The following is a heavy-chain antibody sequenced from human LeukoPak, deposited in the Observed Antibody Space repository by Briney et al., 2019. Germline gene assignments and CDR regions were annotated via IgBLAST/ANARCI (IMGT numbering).Heavy chain of an antibody. J-gene: IGHJ4*02. CDR2: IHSGGST. CDR1: GFTVSSNY. V-gene: IGHV3-66*02. Sequence: GGSLRLSCAASGFTVSSNYMSWVRQAPGKGLEWVSVIHSGGSTYYADSVKGRFTISRDNAKNTLYMEMKSLKTEDTAVYYCRDPFDYWGRGTLVTVSS. CDR3: RDPFDY.